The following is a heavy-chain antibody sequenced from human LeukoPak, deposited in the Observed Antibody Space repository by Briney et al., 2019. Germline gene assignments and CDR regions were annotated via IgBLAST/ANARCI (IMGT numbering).Heavy chain of an antibody. CDR1: GFTFSDYY. J-gene: IGHJ1*01. D-gene: IGHD6-19*01. CDR3: ASRGDSSGWYLQH. Sequence: GGSLRLSCAASGFTFSDYYMTWIRQAPGKGLEWVSYISSSSTIYYADSVKGRFTISRGNAKNSLYLQMNSLRVEDTAVYYCASRGDSSGWYLQHWGQGTLVIVSS. V-gene: IGHV3-69-1*01. CDR2: ISSSSTI.